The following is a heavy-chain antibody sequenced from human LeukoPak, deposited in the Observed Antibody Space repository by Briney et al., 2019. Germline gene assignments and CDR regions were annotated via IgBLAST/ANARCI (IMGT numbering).Heavy chain of an antibody. V-gene: IGHV4-30-4*01. CDR3: VRVSATGRGGWFDP. CDR2: IYYSGST. D-gene: IGHD6-13*01. Sequence: NPSETLSLTCTVSGGSISSGDYYWSWIRQPPGKGLEWIGYIYYSGSTYYNPSLKSRVTISVDTSKNQFSLKLSSVTAADTAVYYCVRVSATGRGGWFDPWGQGALVTVSS. J-gene: IGHJ5*02. CDR1: GGSISSGDYY.